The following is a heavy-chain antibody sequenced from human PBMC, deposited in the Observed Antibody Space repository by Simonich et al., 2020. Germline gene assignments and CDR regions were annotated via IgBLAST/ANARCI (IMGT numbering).Heavy chain of an antibody. CDR2: INPNSGGT. J-gene: IGHJ4*02. CDR1: GYTFTGYS. CDR3: ARSPRGELGDFDY. D-gene: IGHD7-27*01. Sequence: QVQLVQSGAEVKKPGASVKVSCKASGYTFTGYSMHWVLQAPGQGLELIGGINPNSGGTNYAQKFQGRVTMTRDTSISTAYMELSRLRSDDTAVYYCARSPRGELGDFDYWGQGTLVTVSS. V-gene: IGHV1-2*02.